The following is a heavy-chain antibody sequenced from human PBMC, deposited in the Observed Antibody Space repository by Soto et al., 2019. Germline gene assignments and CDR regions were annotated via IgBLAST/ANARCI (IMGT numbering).Heavy chain of an antibody. D-gene: IGHD3-16*01. CDR1: GVTFSSYA. Sequence: SVRVSCKASGVTFSSYAISWVRQAPGQGLEWMGGIIPIFGTANYAQKFQGRVTITADESTSTAYMELSSLRSEDTAVYYCARGSSLDGSYVLRYYYYYGMDVWGQGTTVTVSS. V-gene: IGHV1-69*13. CDR3: ARGSSLDGSYVLRYYYYYGMDV. J-gene: IGHJ6*02. CDR2: IIPIFGTA.